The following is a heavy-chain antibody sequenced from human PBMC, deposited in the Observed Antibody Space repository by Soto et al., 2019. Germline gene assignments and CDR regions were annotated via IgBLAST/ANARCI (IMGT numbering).Heavy chain of an antibody. J-gene: IGHJ4*02. V-gene: IGHV3-30*03. CDR2: ISYDGGLQ. CDR1: GFTSTSYG. D-gene: IGHD5-18*01. CDR3: VSDRGYGHASVPYS. Sequence: QAHLVESGGGVVQPGRSLRLSCAASGFTSTSYGMHWVRQAPGTRLEWVAVISYDGGLQHYADSVKGRFTISRDNSKNMVLLQMNSLRAEDTAVYYCVSDRGYGHASVPYSWGQGTLVSVSS.